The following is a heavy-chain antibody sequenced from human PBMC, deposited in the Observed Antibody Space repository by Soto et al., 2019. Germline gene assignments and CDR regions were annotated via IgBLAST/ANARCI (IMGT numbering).Heavy chain of an antibody. J-gene: IGHJ4*02. D-gene: IGHD3-10*01. V-gene: IGHV4-39*01. CDR2: IYYSGST. Sequence: SETLSLTCTVSGGSISSSSYYWGWIRQPPGKGLEWIGSIYYSGSTYYNPSLKSRVTISVDTSKNQFSLKLSSVTAADTAVYYCARGTRVYGSGSRYFDDWGQGTLVTVSS. CDR1: GGSISSSSYY. CDR3: ARGTRVYGSGSRYFDD.